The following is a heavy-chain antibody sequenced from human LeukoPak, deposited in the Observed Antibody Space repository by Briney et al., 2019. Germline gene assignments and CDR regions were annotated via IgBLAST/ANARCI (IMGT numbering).Heavy chain of an antibody. CDR3: TRGSGGMDV. Sequence: SETLSLTCAVYGGSFSGYYWSWIRQPPGKGLEWIGEINHSGSTNYNPSLKSRVTISVDTSKNQFSLKLSSVTAADTAVYYCTRGSGGMDVWGKGTTVTVSS. CDR2: INHSGST. V-gene: IGHV4-34*01. J-gene: IGHJ6*04. CDR1: GGSFSGYY. D-gene: IGHD3-10*01.